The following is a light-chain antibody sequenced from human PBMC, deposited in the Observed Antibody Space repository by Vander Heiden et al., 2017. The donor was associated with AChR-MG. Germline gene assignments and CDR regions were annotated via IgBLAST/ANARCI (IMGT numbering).Light chain of an antibody. Sequence: DIEMTQSPPTLSASVGDRVTLICRASQNIRNWVAWYQQKPGKAPILLISKTSRLESGVPASFSGSGSGAEFTLTISSLQPDDFATYYCQQYFIYPRTFGQETKLEI. J-gene: IGKJ2*01. CDR2: KTS. CDR1: QNIRNW. CDR3: QQYFIYPRT. V-gene: IGKV1-5*03.